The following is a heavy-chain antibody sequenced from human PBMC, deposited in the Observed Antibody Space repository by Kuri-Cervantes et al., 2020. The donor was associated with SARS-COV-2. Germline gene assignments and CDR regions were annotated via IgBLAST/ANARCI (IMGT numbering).Heavy chain of an antibody. CDR1: GFTFSSYA. V-gene: IGHV3-30*04. CDR2: ISYDGSNK. CDR3: ARGPGSYFDY. J-gene: IGHJ4*02. Sequence: LSLTCAASGFTFSSYAMHWVRQAPGKGLEWVAVISYDGSNKYYADSVKGRFTISRDNSKNTLYLQMNSLRAEDTAVYYCARGPGSYFDYWGQGTLVTVSS. D-gene: IGHD1-26*01.